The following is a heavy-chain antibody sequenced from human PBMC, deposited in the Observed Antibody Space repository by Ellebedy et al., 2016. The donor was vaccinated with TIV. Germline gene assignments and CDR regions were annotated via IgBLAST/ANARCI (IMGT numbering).Heavy chain of an antibody. CDR1: RYTFTSYD. V-gene: IGHV1-8*01. D-gene: IGHD2-15*01. J-gene: IGHJ3*02. CDR3: ARAPTPVVAATVHAFDI. Sequence: ASVKVSXKASRYTFTSYDINWVRQATGQGLEWMGWMNPNSGNTGYAQKFQGWVTMTRDTSISTAYMELSRLRSDDTAVYYCARAPTPVVAATVHAFDIWGQGTMVTVSS. CDR2: MNPNSGNT.